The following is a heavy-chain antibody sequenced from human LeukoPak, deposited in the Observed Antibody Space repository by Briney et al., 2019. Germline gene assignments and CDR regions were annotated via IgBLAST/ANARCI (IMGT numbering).Heavy chain of an antibody. V-gene: IGHV1-24*01. CDR2: FDPEDGET. Sequence: ASVKVSCKVSGYTLTELSMHWVRQAPGKGLEWMGGFDPEDGETIYAQKFQGRVTMTEDTSTDTAYMELSSLRSEDTAVYYCAKGALSGTAMVCDYWGPGTLVTVSS. J-gene: IGHJ4*02. CDR1: GYTLTELS. D-gene: IGHD5-18*01. CDR3: AKGALSGTAMVCDY.